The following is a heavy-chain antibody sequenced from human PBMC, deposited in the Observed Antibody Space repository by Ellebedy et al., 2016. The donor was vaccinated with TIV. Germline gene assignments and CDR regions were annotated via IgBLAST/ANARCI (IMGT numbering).Heavy chain of an antibody. D-gene: IGHD4-17*01. V-gene: IGHV3-53*01. CDR3: ATDPDGVYGDTSAY. Sequence: GESLKISCAASGFSFRSYWMSWVRQAPGKGLEWVSLIYSVGDTYYADSVKGRFTVSRDNSQNTLYLQMTSLRVDDTAVYYCATDPDGVYGDTSAYWGRGTLVTVSS. J-gene: IGHJ4*02. CDR1: GFSFRSYW. CDR2: IYSVGDT.